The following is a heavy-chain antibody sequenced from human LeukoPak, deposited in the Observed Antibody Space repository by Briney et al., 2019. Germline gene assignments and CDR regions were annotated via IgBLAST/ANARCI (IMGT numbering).Heavy chain of an antibody. Sequence: GESLKIPCKGSGYSFTNYWIGWVRQMPGKGLEWMGIIYPGDSDTRYSPSFQGQVTISADKSISTAYLQWSSLRASDTAMYYCARLVRQVGANSRRELGLSVGAFDIWGQGTLVTVSS. CDR3: ARLVRQVGANSRRELGLSVGAFDI. CDR2: IYPGDSDT. J-gene: IGHJ3*02. V-gene: IGHV5-51*01. CDR1: GYSFTNYW. D-gene: IGHD1-26*01.